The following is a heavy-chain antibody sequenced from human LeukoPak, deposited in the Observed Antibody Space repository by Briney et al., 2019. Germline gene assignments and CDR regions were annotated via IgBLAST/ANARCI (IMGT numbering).Heavy chain of an antibody. CDR1: GYTFTSYY. D-gene: IGHD6-13*01. CDR3: ARRSSWYDWMGGWGYYFDY. V-gene: IGHV1-46*01. J-gene: IGHJ4*02. CDR2: INPSGGST. Sequence: GASVKVSCKASGYTFTSYYMHWVRQAPGQGLEWMGIINPSGGSTSYAQKFQGRVTMTRDTSTSTVYMELSSLRSEDTAVYYCARRSSWYDWMGGWGYYFDYWGQGTLVTVSS.